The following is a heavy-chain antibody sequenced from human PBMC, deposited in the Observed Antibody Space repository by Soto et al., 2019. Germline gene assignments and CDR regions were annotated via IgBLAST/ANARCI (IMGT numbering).Heavy chain of an antibody. Sequence: GGSLRLSCAASGFTFSGSAMHWVRQASGKGLEWVGRIRSKANSYATAYAASVKGRFTISRDDSKNTAYLQMNSLKTEDTAVYYCTRLRGIEVGSIAARLEPRNPNYYYYYGMDVWGQGTTVTVSS. D-gene: IGHD6-6*01. V-gene: IGHV3-73*01. J-gene: IGHJ6*02. CDR1: GFTFSGSA. CDR2: IRSKANSYAT. CDR3: TRLRGIEVGSIAARLEPRNPNYYYYYGMDV.